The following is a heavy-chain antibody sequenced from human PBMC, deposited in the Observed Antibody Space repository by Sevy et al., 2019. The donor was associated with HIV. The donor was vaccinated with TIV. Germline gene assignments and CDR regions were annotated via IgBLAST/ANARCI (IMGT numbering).Heavy chain of an antibody. J-gene: IGHJ5*02. CDR3: AKGGIWSPPTWFDP. CDR1: GFTFSSYA. D-gene: IGHD3-3*01. CDR2: ITGTGSST. Sequence: GGSLRLSCAASGFTFSSYAVSWVRQAPGKGLEWVSAITGTGSSTNYADSVKGRFTISRDNSKNTLYLQMNSLRAEDTAVYYCAKGGIWSPPTWFDPWGQGTLVTVSS. V-gene: IGHV3-23*01.